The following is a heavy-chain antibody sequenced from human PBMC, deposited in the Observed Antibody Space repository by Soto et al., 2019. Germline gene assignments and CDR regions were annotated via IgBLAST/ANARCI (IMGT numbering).Heavy chain of an antibody. CDR2: MNPNSGNT. CDR1: GYTFTSYD. J-gene: IGHJ6*02. CDR3: ASVSADDFWSGYNYYYYGMDV. Sequence: GASVKVSCKASGYTFTSYDINWVRQATGQGLEWMGWMNPNSGNTGYAQKFQGRVTMTRNTSISTAYMELSSLRSEDTAVYYCASVSADDFWSGYNYYYYGMDVWGQGTTVTV. V-gene: IGHV1-8*01. D-gene: IGHD3-3*01.